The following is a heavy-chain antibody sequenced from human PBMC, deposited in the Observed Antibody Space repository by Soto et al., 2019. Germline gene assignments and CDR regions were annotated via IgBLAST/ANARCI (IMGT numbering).Heavy chain of an antibody. D-gene: IGHD6-6*01. V-gene: IGHV1-18*04. CDR2: ISGYDGKT. J-gene: IGHJ5*02. CDR3: ARDFMYTSSPDSWFDP. Sequence: QVLLVQSGGEVKKPWASVKVSCKASGFNFISYGINWVRQAPGQGLEWMGWISGYDGKTVYAHSVQDRVTMTTDATTGTAYMELRGLRSADTAIYYCARDFMYTSSPDSWFDPWGQGTLVTVTS. CDR1: GFNFISYG.